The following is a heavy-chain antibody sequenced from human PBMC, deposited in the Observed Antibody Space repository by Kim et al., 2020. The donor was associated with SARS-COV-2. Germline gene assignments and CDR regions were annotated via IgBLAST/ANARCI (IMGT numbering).Heavy chain of an antibody. CDR3: SSALLEWDGSGRRHWYFVL. CDR2: ISAYKGNT. Sequence: ASVKVSCKASGYTFTSYVIIWVGQAPGQGLAWMGWISAYKGNTNYPQKPQGRVTIPTATPTSTAYMARTGQGTDDAPVYYCSSALLEWDGSGRRHWYFVL. V-gene: IGHV1-18*04. J-gene: IGHJ2*01. CDR1: GYTFTSYV. D-gene: IGHD3-10*01.